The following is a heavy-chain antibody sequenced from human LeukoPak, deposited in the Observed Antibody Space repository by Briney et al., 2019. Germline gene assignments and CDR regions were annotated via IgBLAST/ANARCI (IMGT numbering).Heavy chain of an antibody. CDR2: IYPGDSDT. Sequence: GESLKISCKGSGYSFTSYWIGWVRQIPGKGLEWMGIIYPGDSDTRYSPSFQGQVTISADKSISTAYLQWSSLKASDTAMYYCARANYYGSGSSSVQHWFDPWGQGTLVTVSS. CDR3: ARANYYGSGSSSVQHWFDP. CDR1: GYSFTSYW. V-gene: IGHV5-51*01. J-gene: IGHJ5*02. D-gene: IGHD3-10*01.